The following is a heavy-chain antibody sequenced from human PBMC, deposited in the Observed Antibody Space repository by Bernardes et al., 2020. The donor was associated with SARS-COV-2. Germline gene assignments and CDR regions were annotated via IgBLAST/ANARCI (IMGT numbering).Heavy chain of an antibody. D-gene: IGHD6-19*01. CDR2: IYHSGST. V-gene: IGHV4-34*01. J-gene: IGHJ6*02. CDR1: GGSSRDYY. CDR3: ARGPFRKHIGVTGIRHYFYYGMDV. Sequence: SQTLSPTCGVYGGSSRDYYWRWARQPPGEGLEWMGEIYHSGSTNYNPSLMSRVTISVDTPKNHFSLNLSFVTAADTAMYYCARGPFRKHIGVTGIRHYFYYGMDVRGQGTTVTVSS.